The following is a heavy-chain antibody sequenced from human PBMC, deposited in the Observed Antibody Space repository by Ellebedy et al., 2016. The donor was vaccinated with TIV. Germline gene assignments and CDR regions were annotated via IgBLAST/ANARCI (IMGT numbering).Heavy chain of an antibody. D-gene: IGHD6-13*01. CDR2: ISGTGAMT. CDR1: GFTFSSFA. Sequence: GGSLRLXXVVSGFTFSSFAMSWVRQAPGQGLEWVSSISGTGAMTYYADSVKGRFTISRDNSKTTLYLHMNSLRAEDTAVYFCAKDRDYSSSYYMGDGSFDVWGQGTMVTVSS. CDR3: AKDRDYSSSYYMGDGSFDV. J-gene: IGHJ3*01. V-gene: IGHV3-23*01.